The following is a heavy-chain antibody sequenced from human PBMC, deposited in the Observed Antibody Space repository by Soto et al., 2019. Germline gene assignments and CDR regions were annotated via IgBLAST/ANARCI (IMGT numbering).Heavy chain of an antibody. V-gene: IGHV3-11*05. CDR1: GFTFSDYY. D-gene: IGHD5-12*01. CDR3: ARESSHSGYFLSGDCVDW. J-gene: IGHJ4*02. Sequence: QVQLVESGGGLVKPGGSLRLSCAASGFTFSDYYMRRIRQAPGKGLEWVSYISSSSSHTNYADSLKGRFTISRDNAKNSPYLQMNRLRGGDAAVYYCARESSHSGYFLSGDCVDWWGQGTVVTASS. CDR2: ISSSSSHT.